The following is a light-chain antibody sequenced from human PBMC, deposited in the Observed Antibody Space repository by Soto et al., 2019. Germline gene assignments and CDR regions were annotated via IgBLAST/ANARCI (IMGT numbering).Light chain of an antibody. CDR1: QDINTY. CDR3: QQYGNSRT. J-gene: IGKJ1*01. V-gene: IGKV3-11*01. CDR2: DAS. Sequence: EVVLTQSPANLSLSPGEKATLSCRASQDINTYLGWYQQKPGQPPRLLIYDASNRASGIPARFSGSGSGTDFTLTINSLEPEDFAVYYCQQYGNSRTFGQGTKVDI.